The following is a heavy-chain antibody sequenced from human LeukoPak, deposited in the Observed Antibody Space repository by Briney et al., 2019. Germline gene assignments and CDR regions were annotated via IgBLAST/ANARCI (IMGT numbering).Heavy chain of an antibody. D-gene: IGHD3-22*01. CDR3: AREFPASYYYDSSGYYFDY. CDR1: GFTVSSNY. Sequence: PGGSLRLSCAASGFTVSSNYMSWVRQAPGKGLEWVSVIYSGGSPYYADSVKGRFTISRDNSKNTLYLQMNSLRAEDTAVYYCAREFPASYYYDSSGYYFDYWGQGTLVTVSS. V-gene: IGHV3-53*01. J-gene: IGHJ4*02. CDR2: IYSGGSP.